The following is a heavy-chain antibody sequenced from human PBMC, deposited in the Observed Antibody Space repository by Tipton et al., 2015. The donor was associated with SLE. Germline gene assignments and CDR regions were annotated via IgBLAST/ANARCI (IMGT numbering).Heavy chain of an antibody. Sequence: TLSLTCAVYGGSFSGYYWSWIRQPPGKGLEWIGEINHSGSTNYNPSLKSRVTISVDTSKNQFSLKLSSVTAADTAVYYCASIIEDSSGWYGYFQHWGQGTLVTVSS. CDR3: ASIIEDSSGWYGYFQH. J-gene: IGHJ1*01. D-gene: IGHD6-19*01. CDR1: GGSFSGYY. V-gene: IGHV4-34*01. CDR2: INHSGST.